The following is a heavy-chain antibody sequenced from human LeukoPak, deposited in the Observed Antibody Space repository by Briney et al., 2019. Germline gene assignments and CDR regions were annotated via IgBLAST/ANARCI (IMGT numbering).Heavy chain of an antibody. CDR2: IYYSGST. Sequence: SETLSLTCTVSGGSISLTGYYWGWIRQPPGKGLEWIGSIYYSGSTYYNPSLKSRVTISVDTSKNQFSLKLSSVTAADTAVYYCARGKGDDLPFDYWGQGTLVTVSS. CDR1: GGSISLTGYY. V-gene: IGHV4-39*07. J-gene: IGHJ4*02. D-gene: IGHD5-12*01. CDR3: ARGKGDDLPFDY.